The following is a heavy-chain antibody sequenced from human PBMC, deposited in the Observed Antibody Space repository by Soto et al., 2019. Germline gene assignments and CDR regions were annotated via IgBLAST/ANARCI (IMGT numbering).Heavy chain of an antibody. V-gene: IGHV1-69*01. Sequence: QVQLVQSGAEVKKPGSSVKVSCKASGGTFSSYAISWGRQAPGQGLEWMGGIIPIFGTATYAQKFQGRVTITADESTSTAYMELSSLRSEDTAVYYCARGAYGDYYYYYGMDVWGQGTTVTVSS. CDR2: IIPIFGTA. CDR3: ARGAYGDYYYYYGMDV. J-gene: IGHJ6*02. D-gene: IGHD4-17*01. CDR1: GGTFSSYA.